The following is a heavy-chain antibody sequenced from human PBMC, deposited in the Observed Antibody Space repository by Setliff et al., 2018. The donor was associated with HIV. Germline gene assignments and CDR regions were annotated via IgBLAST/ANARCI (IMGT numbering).Heavy chain of an antibody. V-gene: IGHV3-48*03. CDR1: GFTFRNYK. Sequence: GGSLRLSCAASGFTFRNYKFNWVRQAPGRGLEWVSSISIGSGGAIDYADSVQGRFTISRDNSKNSLYLQMNSLRVEDTAVYYCARDSDVTSDAFDIWGQGTMVTVSS. D-gene: IGHD4-17*01. CDR2: ISIGSGGAI. CDR3: ARDSDVTSDAFDI. J-gene: IGHJ3*02.